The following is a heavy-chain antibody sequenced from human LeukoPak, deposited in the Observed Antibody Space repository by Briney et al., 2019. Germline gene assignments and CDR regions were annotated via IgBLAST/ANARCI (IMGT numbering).Heavy chain of an antibody. CDR1: GFTFSTYS. Sequence: GGSLRLSCVDSGFTFSTYSMNWVRQAPGKGLEWVSVIYSGGYTYSADSVKGRFTISRDSSKNTLYLQMNSLRAEDTAVYYCASHKIDSDGTMILVVALEYWGQGTLVTVSS. CDR2: IYSGGYT. CDR3: ASHKIDSDGTMILVVALEY. V-gene: IGHV3-66*04. D-gene: IGHD3-22*01. J-gene: IGHJ4*02.